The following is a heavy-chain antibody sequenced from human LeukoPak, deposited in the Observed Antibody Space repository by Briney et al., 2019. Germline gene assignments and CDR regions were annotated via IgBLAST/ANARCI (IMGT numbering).Heavy chain of an antibody. D-gene: IGHD3-3*01. CDR2: IRYDGSNK. Sequence: QPGGSLRLSCAASGFTFSSYGMHWVRQAPGKGLEWVAFIRYDGSNKYYADSVKGRFTVSRDNSKNTLYLQMNSLRGEDTAVYYCAKDHYTSELLYYFDYWGQGTLVTVSS. CDR3: AKDHYTSELLYYFDY. V-gene: IGHV3-30*02. CDR1: GFTFSSYG. J-gene: IGHJ4*02.